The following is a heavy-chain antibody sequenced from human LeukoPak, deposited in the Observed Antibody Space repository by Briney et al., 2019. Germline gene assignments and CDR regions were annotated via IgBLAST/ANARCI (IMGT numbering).Heavy chain of an antibody. Sequence: PGGSLRLSCAASGFTVNSNYMNWVRQAPGKGLEWVSITYSGGSTYYADSVKGRFTVSRDNSKNTVYLQMNSLRAEDTAVYYCARDKTSVGPFDYWGQGTLVTVSS. D-gene: IGHD1-26*01. CDR3: ARDKTSVGPFDY. CDR1: GFTVNSNY. V-gene: IGHV3-66*01. J-gene: IGHJ4*02. CDR2: TYSGGST.